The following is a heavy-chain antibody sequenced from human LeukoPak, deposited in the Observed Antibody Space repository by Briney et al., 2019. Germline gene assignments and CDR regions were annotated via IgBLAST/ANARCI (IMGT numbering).Heavy chain of an antibody. J-gene: IGHJ4*02. CDR3: AKVHSSSWYGDY. V-gene: IGHV3-23*01. CDR1: GITLSNYG. Sequence: GGSLRLSCAVSGITLSNYGMSWVRQAPGKGLEWVSAISGSGGSTYYADSVKGRFTISRDNSKNTLYLQMNSLRAEDTAVYYCAKVHSSSWYGDYWGQGTLVTVSS. D-gene: IGHD6-13*01. CDR2: ISGSGGST.